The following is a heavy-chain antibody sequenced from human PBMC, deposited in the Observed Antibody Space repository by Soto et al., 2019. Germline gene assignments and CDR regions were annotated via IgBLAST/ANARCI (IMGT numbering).Heavy chain of an antibody. V-gene: IGHV4-59*11. D-gene: IGHD1-26*01. J-gene: IGHJ6*02. CDR2: IYYRGKT. Sequence: SETLSLTCTVSGGSISSHYWSWVRQAPGKGLEWIGCIYYRGKTFYNPSLKSRGTISVDTSNNQFSLKLDSVTTADTAVYYCARDGREASGIDVWGQGTTVTVSS. CDR3: ARDGREASGIDV. CDR1: GGSISSHY.